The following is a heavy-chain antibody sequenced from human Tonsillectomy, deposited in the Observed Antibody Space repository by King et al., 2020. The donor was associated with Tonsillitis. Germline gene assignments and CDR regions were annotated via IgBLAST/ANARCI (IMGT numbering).Heavy chain of an antibody. CDR1: GGSMSSNY. CDR3: ARLVWYCTSTSCYKGNFDD. J-gene: IGHJ4*02. D-gene: IGHD2-2*02. CDR2: IYYSGST. V-gene: IGHV4-59*01. Sequence: VQLQESGPGLVKPSETLSLSCTVSGGSMSSNYWSWIRQPPGKGLEWIGYIYYSGSTNYNPSLKSRVAISVDTSKNQFSLKLSSVTAADTAVYYCARLVWYCTSTSCYKGNFDDWGQGTLVTVSS.